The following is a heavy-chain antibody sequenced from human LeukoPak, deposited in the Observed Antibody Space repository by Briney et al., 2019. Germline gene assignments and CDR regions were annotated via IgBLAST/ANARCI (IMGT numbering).Heavy chain of an antibody. V-gene: IGHV4-39*07. Sequence: PSETLSLTCTVSGGSISSSSYYWGWIRQPPGKGLEWIGEIYHSGSTNYNPSLKSRVTISVDKSKNQFSLKLSSVTAADTAVYYCARLAVAGNFDYWGQGTLVTVSS. CDR2: IYHSGST. D-gene: IGHD6-19*01. CDR1: GGSISSSSYY. CDR3: ARLAVAGNFDY. J-gene: IGHJ4*02.